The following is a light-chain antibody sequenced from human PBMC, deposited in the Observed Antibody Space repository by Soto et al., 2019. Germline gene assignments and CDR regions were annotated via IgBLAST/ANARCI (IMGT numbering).Light chain of an antibody. CDR2: DVS. CDR3: CSYAGSYTLYV. V-gene: IGLV2-11*01. J-gene: IGLJ1*01. CDR1: SSDVGGYNY. Sequence: QSVLTQPRSVSGSPGQSVTISCTGTSSDVGGYNYVSWYQKHPGKAPKLMINDVSKRPSGVPDCFSGSKSGNTASLTFFGLQAEDEADYYCCSYAGSYTLYVFGSGTKVTVL.